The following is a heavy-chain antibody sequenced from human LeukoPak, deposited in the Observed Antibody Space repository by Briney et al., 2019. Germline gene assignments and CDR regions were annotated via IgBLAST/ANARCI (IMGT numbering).Heavy chain of an antibody. CDR3: ARASRITMVRGVGHFDY. V-gene: IGHV4-34*01. CDR1: GGSINNYY. CDR2: INHSGST. D-gene: IGHD3-10*01. Sequence: KTSETLSLTCTVSGGSINNYYWSWIRQPPGKGLEWIGEINHSGSTNYNPSLKSRVTISVDTSKNQFSLKLSSVTAADTAVYYCARASRITMVRGVGHFDYWGQGTLVTVSS. J-gene: IGHJ4*02.